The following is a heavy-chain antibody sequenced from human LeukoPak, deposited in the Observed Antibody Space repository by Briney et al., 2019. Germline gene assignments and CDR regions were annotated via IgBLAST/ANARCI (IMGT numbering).Heavy chain of an antibody. CDR3: AKLLTGTGPTMDV. J-gene: IGHJ6*02. CDR1: GGSISGYY. V-gene: IGHV4-59*01. Sequence: SETLSLTCTVSGGSISGYYWSWIRQPPGKGLEWIAYIYYNGISNYNPSLKSRVIISVDSSKNQFSLKLISVTAADTAVYYCAKLLTGTGPTMDVWGQGTTVTVSS. D-gene: IGHD1-20*01. CDR2: IYYNGIS.